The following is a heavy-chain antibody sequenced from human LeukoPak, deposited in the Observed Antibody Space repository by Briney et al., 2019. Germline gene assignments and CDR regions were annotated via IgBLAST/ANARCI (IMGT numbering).Heavy chain of an antibody. CDR3: ARDSNRGWYHGV. D-gene: IGHD6-19*01. CDR1: GFTFSSYA. J-gene: IGHJ4*02. CDR2: IAYDGSSK. Sequence: PGRSLRLSCAASGFTFSSYAMHWVRQAPGKGLEWVAVIAYDGSSKYYADSVKGRFTISRDNSKNTLYLQMNSLRAEDTAVYYCARDSNRGWYHGVWGQGTLVTVSS. V-gene: IGHV3-30*14.